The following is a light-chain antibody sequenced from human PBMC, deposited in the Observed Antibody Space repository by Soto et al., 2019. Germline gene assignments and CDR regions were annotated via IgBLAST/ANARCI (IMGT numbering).Light chain of an antibody. CDR1: QSISRW. Sequence: EIPMTQSPSTLSASVGDTVTITCQASQSISRWLAWYQQKPGKAPKIVISDASILENGVPSRFSGTGSGTECTLTIASLQPDDVATYYCQQYETCSGTFGPGTKVDIK. CDR2: DAS. J-gene: IGKJ1*01. CDR3: QQYETCSGT. V-gene: IGKV1-5*01.